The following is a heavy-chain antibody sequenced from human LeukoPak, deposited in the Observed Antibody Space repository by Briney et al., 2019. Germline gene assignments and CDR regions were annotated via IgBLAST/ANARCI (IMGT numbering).Heavy chain of an antibody. CDR3: ARGKYYYGSGSYIDAFDI. V-gene: IGHV3-72*01. CDR2: RTNSYTT. CDR1: GFTFSDHY. D-gene: IGHD3-10*01. J-gene: IGHJ3*02. Sequence: GGSLMLSIAASGFTFSDHYMDWLCKAPGKGLEWVGRRTNSYTTEYAASVRGRFTISGDDSKNTLYLQMNSLKTEDTAVYYCARGKYYYGSGSYIDAFDIWGQGTMVTVSS.